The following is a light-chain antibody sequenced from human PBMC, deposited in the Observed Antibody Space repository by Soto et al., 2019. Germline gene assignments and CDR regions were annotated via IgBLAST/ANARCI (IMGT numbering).Light chain of an antibody. CDR3: KQVNSYPYT. V-gene: IGKV1-9*01. Sequence: IQLTQSPSSLSASVGDRVTITCRASQGISSYLAWYQQKPGQAPKLLIYAASTLQGGVPSRFSGSGSGTDFTLAISRLQPEDFATYYCKQVNSYPYTFGQGTNLEIK. CDR2: AAS. CDR1: QGISSY. J-gene: IGKJ2*01.